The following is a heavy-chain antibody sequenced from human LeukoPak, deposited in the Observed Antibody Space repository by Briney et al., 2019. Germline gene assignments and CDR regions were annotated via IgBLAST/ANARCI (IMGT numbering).Heavy chain of an antibody. CDR3: ARLATRYYDSSDAFDI. CDR1: GYTFTSYG. CDR2: ISVYNGNT. Sequence: GASVTVSCKASGYTFTSYGISWVRQAPGQGLEWMGWISVYNGNTNYAQKLQGRVTMTTDTSTSTAYMELRSLRSDDTAVYYCARLATRYYDSSDAFDIWGQGTMVTVSS. V-gene: IGHV1-18*01. D-gene: IGHD3-22*01. J-gene: IGHJ3*02.